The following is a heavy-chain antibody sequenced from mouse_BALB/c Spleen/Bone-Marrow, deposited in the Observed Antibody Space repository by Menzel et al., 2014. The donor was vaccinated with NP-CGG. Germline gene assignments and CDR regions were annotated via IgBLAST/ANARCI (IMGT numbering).Heavy chain of an antibody. CDR2: INPDSSTI. D-gene: IGHD4-1*01. CDR1: GFDFSRYW. J-gene: IGHJ3*01. V-gene: IGHV4-1*02. Sequence: EVKVEESGGGLVQPGGSLKLSCAASGFDFSRYWMSWVRQAPGKGLEWVGEINPDSSTINYTPSLKDKFIISRDNAKNTLYLQMSKVRSEDTALYYCARNWDVGFAYWGQGTLVTVSA. CDR3: ARNWDVGFAY.